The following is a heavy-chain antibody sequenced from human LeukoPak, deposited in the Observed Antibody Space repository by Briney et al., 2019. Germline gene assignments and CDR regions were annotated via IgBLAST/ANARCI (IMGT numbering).Heavy chain of an antibody. CDR3: ARGNWNYASFWFDP. V-gene: IGHV4-59*01. J-gene: IGHJ5*02. D-gene: IGHD1-7*01. CDR2: ISYSGST. CDR1: GGSISSYY. Sequence: SETLSLTCTVSGGSISSYYWSWIRQPPGKGPEWIGYISYSGSTNYNPSLKSRVSISVETSKSQFSLKLSSVTAADTAVYYCARGNWNYASFWFDPWGQGTLVTVSS.